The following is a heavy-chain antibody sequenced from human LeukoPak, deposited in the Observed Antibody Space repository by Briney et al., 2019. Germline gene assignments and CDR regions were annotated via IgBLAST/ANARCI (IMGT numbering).Heavy chain of an antibody. CDR1: GGSISSSNW. Sequence: PSGTLSLTCAVSGGSISSSNWWSWVRQPPGKGLEWIGEIYHSGSTNYNPSLKSRVTISVDTSKNQFSLKLSSVAAADTAVYYCARDGASVTMVRGVHFDYWGQGTLVTVSS. D-gene: IGHD3-10*01. CDR2: IYHSGST. CDR3: ARDGASVTMVRGVHFDY. V-gene: IGHV4-4*02. J-gene: IGHJ4*02.